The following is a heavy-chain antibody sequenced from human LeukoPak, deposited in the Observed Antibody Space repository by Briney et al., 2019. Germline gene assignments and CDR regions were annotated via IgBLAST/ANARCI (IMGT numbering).Heavy chain of an antibody. CDR3: AKDRNMITFGGG. CDR2: ISASGGST. V-gene: IGHV3-23*01. D-gene: IGHD3-16*01. CDR1: GFTFSSSA. J-gene: IGHJ4*02. Sequence: GGSLRLSCAASGFTFSSSAMSWVRQVPGKGLEWVSGISASGGSTSYADSVRGRFTISRDNSKNTLYVQMNSLRDEDTAVYYCAKDRNMITFGGGWGQGTLVTVSS.